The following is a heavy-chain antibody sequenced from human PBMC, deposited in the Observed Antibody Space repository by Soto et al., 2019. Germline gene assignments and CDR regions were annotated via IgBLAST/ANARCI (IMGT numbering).Heavy chain of an antibody. D-gene: IGHD3-9*01. CDR1: TELS. V-gene: IGHV1-24*01. CDR2: FDPEDGET. CDR3: ATFTGYYGYYYYGMDV. J-gene: IGHJ6*02. Sequence: TELSMHWVRQAPGKGLEWMGGFDPEDGETIYAQKFQGRVTMTEDTSTDTAYMELSSLRSEDTAVYYCATFTGYYGYYYYGMDVWGQGTTVTVSS.